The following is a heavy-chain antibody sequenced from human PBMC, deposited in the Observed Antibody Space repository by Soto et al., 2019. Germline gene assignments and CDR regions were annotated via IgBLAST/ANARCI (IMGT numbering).Heavy chain of an antibody. CDR3: PKEQDIRILENPYFDY. J-gene: IGHJ4*02. CDR1: GGSVSSGSYY. V-gene: IGHV4-61*01. Sequence: SETLSLTCTVSGGSVSSGSYYWSWIRQPPGRRLEWIGYIYYSGSTNYNPSLKSRVTISVDTSKNQFSLKLSSVTAADTAVYYWPKEQDIRILENPYFDYWGQGTLVTVSS. D-gene: IGHD3-3*01. CDR2: IYYSGST.